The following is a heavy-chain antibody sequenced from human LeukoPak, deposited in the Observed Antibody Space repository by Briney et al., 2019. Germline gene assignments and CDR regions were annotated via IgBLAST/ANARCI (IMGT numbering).Heavy chain of an antibody. CDR2: INHSGST. Sequence: PSETLSLTCAVYGGSFSGYYWSWIRQPPGKGLEWIGEINHSGSTNYNPSLKSRVTISVDTSKNQFSLKLSSMTAADTAVYYCARGRGRHHIVLVVYATPNWFDPWGQGTLVTVSS. J-gene: IGHJ5*02. D-gene: IGHD2-8*02. CDR3: ARGRGRHHIVLVVYATPNWFDP. CDR1: GGSFSGYY. V-gene: IGHV4-34*01.